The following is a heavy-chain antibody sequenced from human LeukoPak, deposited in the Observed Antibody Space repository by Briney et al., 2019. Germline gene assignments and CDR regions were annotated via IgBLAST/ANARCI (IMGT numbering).Heavy chain of an antibody. D-gene: IGHD6-19*01. CDR1: GFTFSNYL. Sequence: GGSLRLSCAASGFTFSNYLMHWVRQAPGKGLVWVSRITSDGTNVIHADSVKGRFTISRDNAKNTLYLQMNSLRAGDTAVYYCAADRGGWSYWGQGTLVTVSS. CDR3: AADRGGWSY. V-gene: IGHV3-74*01. CDR2: ITSDGTNV. J-gene: IGHJ4*02.